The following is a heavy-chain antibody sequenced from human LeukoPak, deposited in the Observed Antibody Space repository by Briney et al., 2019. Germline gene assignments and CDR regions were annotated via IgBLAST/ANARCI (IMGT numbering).Heavy chain of an antibody. Sequence: SETLSLTCAVSGDSVSSGSYYWSWIRQPPGKGLEWIGYIYYSGNTNYNPSLKSRVTISIDTSKNQFSLKLSSVTAADTAVYYCARDGPLVDSIAFDIWGQGTMVTVSS. CDR3: ARDGPLVDSIAFDI. V-gene: IGHV4-61*01. D-gene: IGHD3-22*01. CDR1: GDSVSSGSYY. J-gene: IGHJ3*02. CDR2: IYYSGNT.